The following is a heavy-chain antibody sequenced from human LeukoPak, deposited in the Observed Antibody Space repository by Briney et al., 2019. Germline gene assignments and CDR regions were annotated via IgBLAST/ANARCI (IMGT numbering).Heavy chain of an antibody. J-gene: IGHJ3*02. CDR3: ARYLPYYYKPDI. D-gene: IGHD3-10*01. V-gene: IGHV1-2*02. CDR2: INPKTGGT. Sequence: ASVNVSHQPSVYTSNGYYMQWVLQAPGPGLGGVGWINPKTGGTNYAQKFQGRVTMTRDTSISTAYMELSRLRSDDTAVYSCARYLPYYYKPDIWGQGTMVTVSS. CDR1: VYTSNGYY.